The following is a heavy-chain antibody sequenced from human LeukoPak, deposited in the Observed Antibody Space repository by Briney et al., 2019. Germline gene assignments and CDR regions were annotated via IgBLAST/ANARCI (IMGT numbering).Heavy chain of an antibody. CDR1: GFTFSSYG. J-gene: IGHJ4*02. CDR3: ARASGVTIRPGDY. Sequence: GGSLRLSCAASGFTFSSYGMHWVRQAPGKGLEWVAVIWYDGSNKYYADPVKGRFTISRDNSKNTLYLQMNSLRVEDTAVYYCARASGVTIRPGDYWGQGTLVTVSS. CDR2: IWYDGSNK. V-gene: IGHV3-33*01. D-gene: IGHD2-8*01.